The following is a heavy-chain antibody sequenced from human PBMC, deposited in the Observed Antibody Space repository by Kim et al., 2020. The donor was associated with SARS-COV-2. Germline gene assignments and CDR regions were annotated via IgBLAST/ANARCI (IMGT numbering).Heavy chain of an antibody. V-gene: IGHV3-23*01. Sequence: GGSLRLSCAASGFTFSSYAMSWVRQAPGKGLEWVSAISGSGGSTYYADSVKGRFTFSRDNSKNTLYLQMNSLRAEDTAVYYCAKILPKRRITIFGVVTRGDSWFDPWGQGTLVTVSS. CDR2: ISGSGGST. J-gene: IGHJ5*02. CDR3: AKILPKRRITIFGVVTRGDSWFDP. D-gene: IGHD3-3*01. CDR1: GFTFSSYA.